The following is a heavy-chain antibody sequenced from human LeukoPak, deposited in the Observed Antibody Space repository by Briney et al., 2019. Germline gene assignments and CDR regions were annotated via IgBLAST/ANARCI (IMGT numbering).Heavy chain of an antibody. CDR3: ARNGIAVAGYDY. V-gene: IGHV1-2*02. Sequence: KVSRKAYGYSFTGYYMHWVRQAPGQGLEWMAWINPNSGDTNYALKFQGRVTMTRDTSISTAYMELTRLTSDDTAVYYCARNGIAVAGYDYWGQGTLVTVSS. D-gene: IGHD6-19*01. CDR1: GYSFTGYY. J-gene: IGHJ4*02. CDR2: INPNSGDT.